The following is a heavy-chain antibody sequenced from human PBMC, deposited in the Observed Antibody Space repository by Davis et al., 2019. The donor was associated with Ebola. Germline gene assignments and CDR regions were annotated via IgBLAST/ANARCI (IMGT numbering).Heavy chain of an antibody. CDR3: ARGWHWFQH. D-gene: IGHD1-1*01. Sequence: MPGGSLRLSCTVSGDSITSHFWSWIRQPPGKGLEWIGEISHGGYINYNPSLKSRVTMSVDTSKNQVSLDLDSVTAADTAVYYCARGWHWFQHWGQGTLVTVSS. CDR2: ISHGGYI. J-gene: IGHJ1*01. CDR1: GDSITSHF. V-gene: IGHV4-34*01.